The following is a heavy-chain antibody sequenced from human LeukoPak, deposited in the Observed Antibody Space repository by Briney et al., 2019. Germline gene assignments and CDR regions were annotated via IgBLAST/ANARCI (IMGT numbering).Heavy chain of an antibody. J-gene: IGHJ4*02. CDR1: GFTFDDYA. V-gene: IGHV3-43*02. Sequence: GGSLRLSCAASGFTFDDYAMHWGRQAPGKGLEWVSLINGDGGSTYYPDSVKGRFTISRDNIKHSLYLQMNSLTAEDTALYYCAKSDSGYDYLDYWGQGTLVTVPS. D-gene: IGHD5-12*01. CDR3: AKSDSGYDYLDY. CDR2: INGDGGST.